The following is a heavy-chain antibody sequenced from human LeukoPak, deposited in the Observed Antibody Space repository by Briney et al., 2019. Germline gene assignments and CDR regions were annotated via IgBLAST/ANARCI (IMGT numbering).Heavy chain of an antibody. CDR1: GVSISNSY. CDR3: ARASIPAAITIFDY. Sequence: SETLSLTCTVSGVSISNSYWSWIRQPPGKRLEWIGYIYYSGSTYYNPSLKSRVTISVDTSKNQFSLKLSSVTAADTAVYYCARASIPAAITIFDYWGQGTLVTVSS. CDR2: IYYSGST. V-gene: IGHV4-59*08. J-gene: IGHJ4*02. D-gene: IGHD2-2*02.